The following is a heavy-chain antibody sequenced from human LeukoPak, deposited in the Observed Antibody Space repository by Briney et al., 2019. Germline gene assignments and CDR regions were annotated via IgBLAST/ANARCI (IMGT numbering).Heavy chain of an antibody. CDR3: ARETVTPGSYYYYYMDV. V-gene: IGHV4-59*01. D-gene: IGHD4-11*01. CDR1: GASISSYY. CDR2: IYYIGST. J-gene: IGHJ6*03. Sequence: SETLSLTCTVAGASISSYYWSWIRQPPGKGMERIGYIYYIGSTNYNPSLKSRVTISVDTSKDQFSLKLSSVTAADTAVYYGARETVTPGSYYYYYMDVWGKGTTVTVSS.